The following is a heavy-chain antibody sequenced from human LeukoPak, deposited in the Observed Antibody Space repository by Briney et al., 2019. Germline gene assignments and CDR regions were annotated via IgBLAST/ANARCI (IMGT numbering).Heavy chain of an antibody. Sequence: GGSLRLSCAASGFTFSSYSMHWVRQAPGKGLEWVAVISYDGSNKYYADSVKGRFTISRDNSKNTLYLQMNSLRAEDTAVYYCAKDPMVAATPAMLGGQGTLVTVSS. CDR3: AKDPMVAATPAML. CDR1: GFTFSSYS. J-gene: IGHJ4*02. CDR2: ISYDGSNK. D-gene: IGHD2-15*01. V-gene: IGHV3-30*18.